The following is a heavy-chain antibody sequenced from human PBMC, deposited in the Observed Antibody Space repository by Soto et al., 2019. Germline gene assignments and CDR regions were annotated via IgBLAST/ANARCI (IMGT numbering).Heavy chain of an antibody. Sequence: QVQMVESGGGLVKPGGCLRLSCAASGFTFSDYYMSWIRQAPGKGLEWVSYISSSGSDTNYADSVKGRFTVSRDNAKNSLYLQMNSLRAEDTAVYYCARSLRGYSGYSGYWGQGTLVTVSS. CDR3: ARSLRGYSGYSGY. V-gene: IGHV3-11*05. CDR2: ISSSGSDT. CDR1: GFTFSDYY. J-gene: IGHJ4*02. D-gene: IGHD5-12*01.